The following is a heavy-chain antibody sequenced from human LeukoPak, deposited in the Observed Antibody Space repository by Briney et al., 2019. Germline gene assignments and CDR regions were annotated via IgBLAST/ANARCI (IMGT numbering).Heavy chain of an antibody. CDR3: ARGSIVATTEFDY. CDR1: GYTFTSYD. D-gene: IGHD5-12*01. CDR2: MNPNSGNT. V-gene: IGHV1-8*01. Sequence: ASVKVSCKASGYTFTSYDINWVRQATGQGLEWMGWMNPNSGNTGYAQKFQGRVTMTRNTSIGTAYMELSSLRSGDTAVYYCARGSIVATTEFDYWGQGTLVTVSS. J-gene: IGHJ4*02.